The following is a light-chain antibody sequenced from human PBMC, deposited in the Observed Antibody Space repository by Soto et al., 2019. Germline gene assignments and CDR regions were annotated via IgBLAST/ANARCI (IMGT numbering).Light chain of an antibody. Sequence: DIVMTQSPDSLPVSLGERATINRKSSQSLLSSRDNKNYFAWYQEKPGQPPKLLISWASTRESGVPDRISGSGSGTDFTLTISSLQAEDVAVYYCHQYYSAPLPFGGGTKVEIK. CDR1: QSLLSSRDNKNY. CDR2: WAS. V-gene: IGKV4-1*01. J-gene: IGKJ4*01. CDR3: HQYYSAPLP.